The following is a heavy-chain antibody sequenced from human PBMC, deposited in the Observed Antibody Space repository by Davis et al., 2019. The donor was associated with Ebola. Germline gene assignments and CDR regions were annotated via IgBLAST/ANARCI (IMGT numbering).Heavy chain of an antibody. CDR2: IIPIFGTA. J-gene: IGHJ4*02. V-gene: IGHV1-69*13. D-gene: IGHD2-2*01. CDR1: GGTFSSYA. Sequence: AASVKVSCKASGGTFSSYAISWVRQAPGQGLEWMGGIIPIFGTANYAQKFQGRVTITADESTSTAYMELSSLRSEDTAVYYCARLSVVVPNTSVKSYYFDYWGQGTLVTVSS. CDR3: ARLSVVVPNTSVKSYYFDY.